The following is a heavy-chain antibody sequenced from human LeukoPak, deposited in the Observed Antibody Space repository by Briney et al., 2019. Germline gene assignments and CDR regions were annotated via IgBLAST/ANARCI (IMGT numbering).Heavy chain of an antibody. CDR2: ISAYNGNT. J-gene: IGHJ5*02. V-gene: IGHV1-18*01. CDR3: AIDRSCSSTSCYWYWFDP. D-gene: IGHD2-2*01. CDR1: GYTFTSYG. Sequence: ASVKVSCKASGYTFTSYGISWVRQAPGQGLEWMGWISAYNGNTNYAQKLQGRVTMTTDTSTSTAYMELRSLRSDDTAVYYCAIDRSCSSTSCYWYWFDPWGQGTLVTVSS.